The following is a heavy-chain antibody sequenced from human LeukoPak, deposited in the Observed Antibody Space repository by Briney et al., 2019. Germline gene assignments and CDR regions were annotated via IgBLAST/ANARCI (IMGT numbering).Heavy chain of an antibody. CDR3: ARDRTVVKNYFDY. J-gene: IGHJ4*02. CDR2: IIPIFGTA. V-gene: IGHV1-69*01. Sequence: SVKVSCKASGGTFSSYAISWVRQAPGQGLEWMGGIIPIFGTANYAQKFQGRVTITADESTSTAYMELSSLRSEDTAVYYCARDRTVVKNYFDYWGQGTLVTVSS. D-gene: IGHD4-23*01. CDR1: GGTFSSYA.